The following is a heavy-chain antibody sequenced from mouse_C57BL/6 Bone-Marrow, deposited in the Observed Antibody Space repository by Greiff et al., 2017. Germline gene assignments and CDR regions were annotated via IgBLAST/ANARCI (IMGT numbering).Heavy chain of an antibody. J-gene: IGHJ4*01. CDR1: GYSITSDY. V-gene: IGHV3-8*01. Sequence: VQLKESGPGLAKPSQTLSLTCSFTGYSITSDYWNWIRKFPGNKLEYMGYISYSGSTYYNPSLKRRISITRDTSKNQYYLQLNSVTTEDTATYYGARGHYYGSSYAMDYWCQGTSVTGSS. CDR3: ARGHYYGSSYAMDY. D-gene: IGHD1-1*01. CDR2: ISYSGST.